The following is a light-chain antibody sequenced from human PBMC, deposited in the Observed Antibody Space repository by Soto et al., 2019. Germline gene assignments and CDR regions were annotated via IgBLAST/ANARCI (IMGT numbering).Light chain of an antibody. CDR2: DNN. CDR1: SSNIGNNY. Sequence: QSVLTQPPSVSAAPGQKVTISCSGSSSNIGNNYVSWYQQLPGTAPKLLIYDNNKRPSRIPDRFSGSKSGTSATLGITGLQTGDEADYYCGTWDSRLSAVVFGGGTQLTVL. CDR3: GTWDSRLSAVV. V-gene: IGLV1-51*01. J-gene: IGLJ2*01.